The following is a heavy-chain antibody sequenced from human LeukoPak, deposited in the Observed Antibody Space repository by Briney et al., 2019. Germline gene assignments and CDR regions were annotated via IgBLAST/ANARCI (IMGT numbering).Heavy chain of an antibody. J-gene: IGHJ4*02. CDR2: ISYDESNK. CDR3: ANQLRGYSYGPLDY. D-gene: IGHD5-18*01. Sequence: GRSLRLSCAASGFTFSSYGMHWVRQAPGKGLEWGAVISYDESNKYYADSVKGRFTISRDNSKNTLYMQMNSLRAEDTAVYYCANQLRGYSYGPLDYWGQGTLVTVSS. V-gene: IGHV3-30*18. CDR1: GFTFSSYG.